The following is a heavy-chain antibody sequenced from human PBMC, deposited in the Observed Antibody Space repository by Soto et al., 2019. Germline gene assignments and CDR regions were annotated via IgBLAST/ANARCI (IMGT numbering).Heavy chain of an antibody. Sequence: GGSLRLSCAASGFTFSNYWMSWVRQAPGKGLEWVANIKQDGSEKYYVDSVKGRFTISRDNAKNSLYLQMNGLRAEDTAVYYCARSPYFFRGPLDYWGQGTLVTVSS. CDR3: ARSPYFFRGPLDY. CDR2: IKQDGSEK. V-gene: IGHV3-7*03. CDR1: GFTFSNYW. J-gene: IGHJ4*02. D-gene: IGHD3-9*01.